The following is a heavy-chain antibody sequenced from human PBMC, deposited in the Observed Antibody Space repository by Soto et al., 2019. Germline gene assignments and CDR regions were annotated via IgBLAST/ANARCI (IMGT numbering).Heavy chain of an antibody. Sequence: EVRLVESGGGLVQPGGSLRLSCAASGFTFSTYWMHWVRQAPGKGLEWVSRINGDGSTTQYADSVKGRFTISRDNAKNTLYLQMNTLSADDTAVYYCPSIPMVRGPTDYWGQGTLVTVSP. CDR2: INGDGSTT. J-gene: IGHJ4*02. V-gene: IGHV3-74*02. CDR1: GFTFSTYW. CDR3: PSIPMVRGPTDY. D-gene: IGHD3-10*01.